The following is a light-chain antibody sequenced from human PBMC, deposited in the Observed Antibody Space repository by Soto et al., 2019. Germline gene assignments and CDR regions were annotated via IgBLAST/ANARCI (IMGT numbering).Light chain of an antibody. V-gene: IGLV2-14*01. CDR3: SSYTSSSTPEV. CDR1: SSDVGGYNY. Sequence: QSALTQPVSVSGSPGQSITISCTGTSSDVGGYNYVSWYQQHPGKAPKLMIYDVSNRPSGVSNRFSGSKSGNTASLTISGLQAEDEADYYCSSYTSSSTPEVFGGGTKLTVL. J-gene: IGLJ2*01. CDR2: DVS.